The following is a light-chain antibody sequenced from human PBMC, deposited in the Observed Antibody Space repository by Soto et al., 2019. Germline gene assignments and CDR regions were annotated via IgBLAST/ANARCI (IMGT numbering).Light chain of an antibody. V-gene: IGKV1-17*01. CDR3: QQYSSFWT. Sequence: DIQMTQSPSSLSASVGDRVTITCRASQGIGNDLGWHQQKPGKAPKRLIYAASTLQSGVSSRFSGSGSETDFTLTISSLQPDDFATYYCQQYSSFWTFGQGTKVEIK. CDR1: QGIGND. CDR2: AAS. J-gene: IGKJ1*01.